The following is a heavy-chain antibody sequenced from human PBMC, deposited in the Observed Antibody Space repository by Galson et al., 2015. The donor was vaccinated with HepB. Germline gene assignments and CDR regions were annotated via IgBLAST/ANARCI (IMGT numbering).Heavy chain of an antibody. J-gene: IGHJ4*02. D-gene: IGHD1-26*01. CDR3: ARDNSGSYSHFDY. V-gene: IGHV3-21*01. Sequence: SLRLSCAASGFTFSSYSMNWVRQAPGKGLEWVSSISSSSSYIYYADSVKGRFTISRDNAKNSLYLQMNSLRAEDTAVYYCARDNSGSYSHFDYWGQGTLVTVSS. CDR1: GFTFSSYS. CDR2: ISSSSSYI.